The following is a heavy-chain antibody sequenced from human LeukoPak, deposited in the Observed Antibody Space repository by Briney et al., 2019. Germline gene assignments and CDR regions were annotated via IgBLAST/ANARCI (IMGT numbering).Heavy chain of an antibody. V-gene: IGHV3-21*01. CDR3: AREPFDSSGYYYFDY. CDR2: ISSSSSYI. J-gene: IGHJ4*02. D-gene: IGHD3-22*01. CDR1: GFTFSSYS. Sequence: GGSLRLSCAASGFTFSSYSRNWVRQAPGKGLEWLSSISSSSSYIYYADSVKGRFTISRDNAKNSLYLQMNSLRAEDTAVYYCAREPFDSSGYYYFDYWGQGILVTVSS.